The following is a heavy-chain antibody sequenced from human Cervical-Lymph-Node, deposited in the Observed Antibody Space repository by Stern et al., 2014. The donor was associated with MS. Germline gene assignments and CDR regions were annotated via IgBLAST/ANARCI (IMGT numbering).Heavy chain of an antibody. D-gene: IGHD4-23*01. V-gene: IGHV3-33*01. Sequence: VQLEESGGGVDQPGRSLRLSCAASGFTFSSSGMRWVRQAPGKGLEWLGIIWYDGSNRYYADSVKGRFTISRDNSKNTLYLQMNSLRAEDTAVYYCAREGGNTAEYFQHWGQGTLVTVSS. J-gene: IGHJ1*01. CDR3: AREGGNTAEYFQH. CDR2: IWYDGSNR. CDR1: GFTFSSSG.